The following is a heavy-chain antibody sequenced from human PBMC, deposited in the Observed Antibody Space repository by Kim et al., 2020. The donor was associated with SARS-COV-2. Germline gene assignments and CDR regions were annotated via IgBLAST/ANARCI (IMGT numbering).Heavy chain of an antibody. CDR3: ARGPSSWDV. Sequence: GDTKYSESLQGRATITRDTAASTAYMELNSLREEDTAVYYCARGPSSWDVWGQGTTVTVSS. CDR2: GDT. J-gene: IGHJ6*02. V-gene: IGHV1-3*01.